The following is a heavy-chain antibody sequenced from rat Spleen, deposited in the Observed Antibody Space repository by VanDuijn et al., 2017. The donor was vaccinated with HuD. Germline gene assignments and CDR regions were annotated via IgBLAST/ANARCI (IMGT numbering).Heavy chain of an antibody. CDR3: AGGGHSAFNWFAY. CDR2: ISYDGTGT. Sequence: EVQLVESGGGLVQPGRSLKISCTASGFIFRKYDMAWVRQAPTKGLEWVATISYDGTGTYYRDSVKGRFTISRDNAKSTLYLQMNNLRSEDTAMYYCAGGGHSAFNWFAYWGQGTLVTVSS. CDR1: GFIFRKYD. D-gene: IGHD3-3*01. V-gene: IGHV5-29*01. J-gene: IGHJ3*01.